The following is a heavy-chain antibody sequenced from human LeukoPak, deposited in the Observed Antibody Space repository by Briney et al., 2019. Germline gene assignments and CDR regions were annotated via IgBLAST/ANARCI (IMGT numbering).Heavy chain of an antibody. CDR1: GYTFTGYY. D-gene: IGHD3-10*01. CDR3: TRNYGSGADAFDI. V-gene: IGHV1-2*02. J-gene: IGHJ3*02. Sequence: ASVKVSCKASGYTFTGYYMHWVRQAPGQGLEWMGWINPNSGGTNYEQKFQGRVTMTRDTSISTAYMELSRLRSDDTAVYYCTRNYGSGADAFDIWGQGTMVTVSS. CDR2: INPNSGGT.